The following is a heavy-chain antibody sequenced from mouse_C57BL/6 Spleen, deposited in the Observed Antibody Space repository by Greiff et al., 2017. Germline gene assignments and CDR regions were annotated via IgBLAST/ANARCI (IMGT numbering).Heavy chain of an antibody. CDR3: ARADYGNYVWFAY. CDR2: IYPGDGDT. Sequence: VMLVESGPELVKPGASVKISCKASGYAFSSSWMNWVKQRPGKGLEWIGRIYPGDGDTNYNGKFKGKATLTADKSSSTAYMQLSSLTSEDSAVYFCARADYGNYVWFAYWGQGTLVTVSA. V-gene: IGHV1-82*01. CDR1: GYAFSSSW. D-gene: IGHD2-1*01. J-gene: IGHJ3*01.